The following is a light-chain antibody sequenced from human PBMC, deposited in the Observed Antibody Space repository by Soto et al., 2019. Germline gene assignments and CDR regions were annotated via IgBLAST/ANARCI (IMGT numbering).Light chain of an antibody. CDR2: ANS. Sequence: QSVLPQPPSVSGAPGQRVTISLPGSSSNIGAGYDVHWYQQLPGTAPKLLIYANSNRPSGVPGRFSGSKSGTSASLAITGLQAEDEADYYCQSYDSSLSGDVFGTGSKGTVL. J-gene: IGLJ1*01. CDR3: QSYDSSLSGDV. CDR1: SSNIGAGYD. V-gene: IGLV1-40*01.